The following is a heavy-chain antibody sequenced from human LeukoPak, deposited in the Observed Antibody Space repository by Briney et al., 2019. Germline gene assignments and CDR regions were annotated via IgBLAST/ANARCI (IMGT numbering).Heavy chain of an antibody. J-gene: IGHJ4*02. CDR1: GFTFSSYA. CDR2: ISGSGGST. Sequence: GSLRLSCAASGFTFSSYAMSWVRQAPGKGLEWVSAISGSGGSTYYADSVKGRFTISRDNSKNTLYLQMNSLRAEDTAVYYCGCAVTTDPLFDYWGQGTLVTVSS. V-gene: IGHV3-23*01. CDR3: GCAVTTDPLFDY. D-gene: IGHD4-11*01.